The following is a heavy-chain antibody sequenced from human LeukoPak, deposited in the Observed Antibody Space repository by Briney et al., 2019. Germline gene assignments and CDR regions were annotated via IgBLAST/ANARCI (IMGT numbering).Heavy chain of an antibody. D-gene: IGHD1-14*01. Sequence: GGSLRLSCAASGFTFIRYDMTWVRQAPGEGLEWVSGIGGGGATTFSADSVKGRFTTSRDNSKNTLYLEMHYLRAEDTAVYYCARGRRTATKPFYYYMDVWGKGTTVTVSS. CDR1: GFTFIRYD. CDR3: ARGRRTATKPFYYYMDV. J-gene: IGHJ6*03. CDR2: IGGGGATT. V-gene: IGHV3-23*01.